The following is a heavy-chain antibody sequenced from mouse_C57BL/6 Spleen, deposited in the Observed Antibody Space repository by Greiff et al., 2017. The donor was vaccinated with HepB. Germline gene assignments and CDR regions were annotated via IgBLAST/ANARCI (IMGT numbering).Heavy chain of an antibody. D-gene: IGHD1-1*02. CDR2: ISNGGGST. CDR3: ARHGSYGFDY. J-gene: IGHJ2*01. CDR1: EFTFSDYY. Sequence: EVKLVESGGGLVQPGGSLKLSCAASEFTFSDYYMYWVRQTPEKRLEWVAYISNGGGSTYYPDTVKGRFTISRDNAKNTLYLQMSRLKSEDTAMYYCARHGSYGFDYWGQGTTLTVSS. V-gene: IGHV5-12*01.